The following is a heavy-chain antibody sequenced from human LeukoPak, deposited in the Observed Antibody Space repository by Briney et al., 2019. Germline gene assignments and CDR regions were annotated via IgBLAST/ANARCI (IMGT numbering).Heavy chain of an antibody. CDR1: GFTFSYYG. CDR3: ATERHYGSGSYWAMDV. Sequence: PGRSLRLSCEASGFTFSYYGMHWVRQAPGKGLEWVAIIWYDGSNKYYADSVKGRFTISRDNSKSTLYLQMNSLRAEDTAVYYCATERHYGSGSYWAMDVWGKGTTVTVSS. CDR2: IWYDGSNK. J-gene: IGHJ6*04. V-gene: IGHV3-33*01. D-gene: IGHD3-10*01.